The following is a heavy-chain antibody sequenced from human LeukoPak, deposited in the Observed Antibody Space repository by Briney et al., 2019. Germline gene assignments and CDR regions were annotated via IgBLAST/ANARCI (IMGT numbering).Heavy chain of an antibody. Sequence: SETLSLTCTVSDGSVSSFYWSWIRQPPGKGLEWIGYIYKSETTNYNPSLTGRVTMSLDTPKNQISMKLRSVTAADTAVYYCARMADYDRSGYDAFEIWGLGTLVTVSS. CDR3: ARMADYDRSGYDAFEI. D-gene: IGHD3-22*01. CDR1: DGSVSSFY. V-gene: IGHV4-59*02. CDR2: IYKSETT. J-gene: IGHJ3*02.